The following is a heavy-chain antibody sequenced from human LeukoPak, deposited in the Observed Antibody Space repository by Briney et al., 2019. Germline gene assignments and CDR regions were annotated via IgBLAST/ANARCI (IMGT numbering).Heavy chain of an antibody. V-gene: IGHV3-30-3*01. J-gene: IGHJ4*02. CDR2: ISYDGSNK. CDR3: AKEFARPFDY. CDR1: GFTFSSYA. Sequence: GGSLRLSCAASGFTFSSYAMHWVRQAPGKGLEWVAVISYDGSNKYYADSVKGRFTISRDNSKNTLYLQMNSLRAEDTAVYYCAKEFARPFDYWGQGTLVTVSS.